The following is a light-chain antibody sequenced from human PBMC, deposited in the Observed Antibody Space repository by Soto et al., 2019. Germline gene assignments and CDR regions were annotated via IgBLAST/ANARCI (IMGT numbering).Light chain of an antibody. CDR2: GTS. J-gene: IGKJ3*01. CDR3: QQYGSSLFT. CDR1: QRVSGSS. Sequence: VLTQSPGTLSLSPGDRATLSCRASQRVSGSSLAWYQQKPGQAPRVLIYGTSIRASGVPERFSGGGSGTDFTLTITRLEPEDFAVYYCQQYGSSLFTFGPGTKVDIK. V-gene: IGKV3-20*01.